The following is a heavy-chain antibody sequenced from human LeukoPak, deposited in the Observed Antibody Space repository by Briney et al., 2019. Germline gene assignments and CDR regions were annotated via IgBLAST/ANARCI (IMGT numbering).Heavy chain of an antibody. D-gene: IGHD2-15*01. CDR3: ARGAPLNCDGYNCYLFYFDY. V-gene: IGHV1-2*02. CDR1: GYTFSDYY. Sequence: ASVKVSCKASGYTFSDYYIHWVRQAPGQGLEWMGWLHTDSGGTNYGRQFQGRISMTRETPISTAYMELSSLRSDDMAVYYCARGAPLNCDGYNCYLFYFDYWGQGSLVTVSS. J-gene: IGHJ4*02. CDR2: LHTDSGGT.